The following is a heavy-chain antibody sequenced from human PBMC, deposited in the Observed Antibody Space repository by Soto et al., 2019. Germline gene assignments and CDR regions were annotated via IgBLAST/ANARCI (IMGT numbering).Heavy chain of an antibody. D-gene: IGHD3-3*01. CDR3: ARGRRGLRGPIFGVAHLFDY. CDR1: GYTFTSYD. Sequence: QVQLVQSGAEVKKPGASVKVSCKASGYTFTSYDINWVRQATGQGLEWMGWMNPNSGNTGYAQKFQGRVTMTRNTSISTAYMELSSLRSEDTAVYYCARGRRGLRGPIFGVAHLFDYWGQGTLVTVSS. J-gene: IGHJ4*02. CDR2: MNPNSGNT. V-gene: IGHV1-8*01.